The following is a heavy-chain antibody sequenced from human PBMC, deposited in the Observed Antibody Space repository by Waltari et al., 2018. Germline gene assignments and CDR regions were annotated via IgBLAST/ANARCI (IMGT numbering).Heavy chain of an antibody. J-gene: IGHJ6*02. CDR3: ARSPDYYYGMDV. V-gene: IGHV4-34*01. CDR1: GGSFSGYY. Sequence: QVQLQQWGAGLLKPSETLSLTCAVYGGSFSGYYWSWIRQPPGKGLEWIGEINHSGSTNYNPSLKSRVTISVDTSKNQFSLKLSSVTAADTAVYYCARSPDYYYGMDVWGQGTTVTVSS. CDR2: INHSGST.